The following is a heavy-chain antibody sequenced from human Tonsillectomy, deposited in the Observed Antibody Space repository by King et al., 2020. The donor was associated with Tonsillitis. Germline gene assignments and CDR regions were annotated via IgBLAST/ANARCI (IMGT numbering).Heavy chain of an antibody. CDR1: GCRFSYYE. J-gene: IGHJ3*01. CDR2: CSTNGRSI. Sequence: VQLVESGGGLVKPGGSLILSCATSGCRFSYYEMNWVRQAPGKGLEWVSSCSTNGRSIYDSDSVKGRFTISRDSAKNSLYLQMLSLRVEDTAVYYCAKDKGAGYYDNSRGAFDFWGQGTLVTVS. D-gene: IGHD3-16*01. V-gene: IGHV3-21*01. CDR3: AKDKGAGYYDNSRGAFDF.